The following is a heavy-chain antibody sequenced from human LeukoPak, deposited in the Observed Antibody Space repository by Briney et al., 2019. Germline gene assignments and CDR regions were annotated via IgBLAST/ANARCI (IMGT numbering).Heavy chain of an antibody. V-gene: IGHV4-34*01. Sequence: PSETLSLTCAVYGGSFSGYYWSWIRQPPGKGLEWIGEINHSRSTNYNPSLKSRVTISVDTSKNQFSLKLSSVTAADTAVYYCARVGGVFSSSSGRNNWFDPWGQGTLVTVSS. J-gene: IGHJ5*02. CDR3: ARVGGVFSSSSGRNNWFDP. CDR2: INHSRST. D-gene: IGHD6-6*01. CDR1: GGSFSGYY.